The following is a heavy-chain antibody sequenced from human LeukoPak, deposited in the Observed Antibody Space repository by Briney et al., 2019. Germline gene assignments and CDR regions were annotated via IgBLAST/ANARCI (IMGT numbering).Heavy chain of an antibody. Sequence: PGTSLRLSCEASGFTFRIYGMHWVRQATGKGLEWVAAIWEDGTNIHYADSVKGRFTISRDNSKNRLYLQMNNLRAEDTALYFCARGGYNSGWYEYWGQGTLVTVSS. D-gene: IGHD6-19*01. J-gene: IGHJ4*02. CDR1: GFTFRIYG. CDR3: ARGGYNSGWYEY. CDR2: IWEDGTNI. V-gene: IGHV3-33*01.